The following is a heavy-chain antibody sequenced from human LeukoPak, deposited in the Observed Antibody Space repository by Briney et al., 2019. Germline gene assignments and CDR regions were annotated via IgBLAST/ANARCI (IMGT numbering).Heavy chain of an antibody. Sequence: SETLSLTCAVYGGSFSGYYWSWIRQPPGKGLEWIGEINHSGSANYNPSLKSRVTISVDTSKNQFSLKLSSVTAADTAVYYCARGGGYCSSTSCYTRYNWFDPWGQGTLVTVSS. CDR1: GGSFSGYY. CDR2: INHSGSA. CDR3: ARGGGYCSSTSCYTRYNWFDP. V-gene: IGHV4-34*01. J-gene: IGHJ5*02. D-gene: IGHD2-2*02.